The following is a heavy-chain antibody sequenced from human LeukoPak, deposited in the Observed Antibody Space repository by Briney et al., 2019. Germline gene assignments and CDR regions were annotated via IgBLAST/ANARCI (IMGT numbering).Heavy chain of an antibody. J-gene: IGHJ5*02. Sequence: SQTLSPTCAISGDSVSSYSAGWSWLRQSPSRGLEWLGRTNYRSKWYIDYAVSVESRITINPDTSKNQFSLQLNSVTPEDTAVYYCARGGLVGSDRGWFGPWGQGTLVTVSS. CDR1: GDSVSSYSAG. CDR2: TNYRSKWYI. D-gene: IGHD2-15*01. CDR3: ARGGLVGSDRGWFGP. V-gene: IGHV6-1*01.